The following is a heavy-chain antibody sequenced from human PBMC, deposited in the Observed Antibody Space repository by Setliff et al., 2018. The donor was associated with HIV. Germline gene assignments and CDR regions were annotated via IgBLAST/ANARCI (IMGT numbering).Heavy chain of an antibody. CDR1: GYTFTDFG. CDR3: ARDLYTSGWPNWFDP. CDR2: VNTNNDKT. V-gene: IGHV1-18*01. D-gene: IGHD6-19*01. J-gene: IGHJ5*02. Sequence: ASVKVSCKASGYTFTDFGITWVRQVPGQGLEWMGWVNTNNDKTNYAQKFQGRVTMTTDRSTKTAYLDLGSLRPDDTAVYYCARDLYTSGWPNWFDPWGPGTLVTVSS.